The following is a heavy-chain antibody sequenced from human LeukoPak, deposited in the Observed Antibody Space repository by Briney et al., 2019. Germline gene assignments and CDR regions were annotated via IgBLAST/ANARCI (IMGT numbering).Heavy chain of an antibody. CDR1: GGSFSGYY. V-gene: IGHV4-34*01. D-gene: IGHD3-22*01. J-gene: IGHJ4*02. CDR2: INHSGST. CDR3: ARGAQTYYDKAPVDY. Sequence: PSETLSLTCAVYGGSFSGYYWSWIRQPPGKGLEWIGEINHSGSTNYNPSLKSRVTISVDTSKSQFSLKLNSMTAADTAVCYCARGAQTYYDKAPVDYWGQRTLVTVCS.